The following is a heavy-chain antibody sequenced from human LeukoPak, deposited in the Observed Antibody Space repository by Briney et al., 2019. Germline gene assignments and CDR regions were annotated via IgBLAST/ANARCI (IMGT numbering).Heavy chain of an antibody. Sequence: GGSLRLSWAASGFTISSYAMSWVRQAPGKGLEWVSGIRDSGDRTHYADSVKGRFTVSRDNSKNTLYLQMNRLRVEDTAVYYCAKDLVAGTLGYFDYWGQGTLVIVSS. J-gene: IGHJ4*02. V-gene: IGHV3-23*01. CDR2: IRDSGDRT. CDR1: GFTISSYA. CDR3: AKDLVAGTLGYFDY. D-gene: IGHD6-19*01.